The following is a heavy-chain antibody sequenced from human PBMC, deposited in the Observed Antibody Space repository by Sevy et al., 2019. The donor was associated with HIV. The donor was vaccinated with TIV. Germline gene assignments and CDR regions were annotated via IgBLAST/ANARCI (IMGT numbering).Heavy chain of an antibody. Sequence: GGSLRLSCAASGFTFDSYAMIWVRQAPGKGLDWVSAIRGSGASRYYADSVRGRFTISRDNSKNTLFLQMNSLRVEDTAVYYCAKERHGDYGLDSWGQGTLVTVSS. D-gene: IGHD4-17*01. V-gene: IGHV3-23*01. CDR3: AKERHGDYGLDS. J-gene: IGHJ5*01. CDR1: GFTFDSYA. CDR2: IRGSGASR.